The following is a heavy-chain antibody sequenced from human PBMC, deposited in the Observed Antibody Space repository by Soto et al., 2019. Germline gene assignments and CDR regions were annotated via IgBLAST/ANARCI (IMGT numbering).Heavy chain of an antibody. V-gene: IGHV4-39*01. D-gene: IGHD6-19*01. CDR1: GGSISSSSYY. Sequence: SETLSLTCTVSGGSISSSSYYWGWIRQPPGKGLEWIGSIYYSGSTYYNPSLKSRVTISVDTSKNQFSLKLSSVTAADTAVYYCARHMISVAGTLVDYWGQGTLVTVPS. CDR2: IYYSGST. CDR3: ARHMISVAGTLVDY. J-gene: IGHJ4*02.